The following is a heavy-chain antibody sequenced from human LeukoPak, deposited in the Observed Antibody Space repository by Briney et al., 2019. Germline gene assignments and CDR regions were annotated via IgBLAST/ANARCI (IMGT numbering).Heavy chain of an antibody. V-gene: IGHV4-31*03. J-gene: IGHJ4*02. CDR2: IFYSGST. Sequence: SQTLSLTCTVSGVSISSGGYYWSWIRQHPGKGLEWIGYIFYSGSTSYNPSLKSRVTISADTSKNQFSLKLNSVTAADTAVYYCARATTVTTPADYWGQGTLVTVSS. D-gene: IGHD4-17*01. CDR3: ARATTVTTPADY. CDR1: GVSISSGGYY.